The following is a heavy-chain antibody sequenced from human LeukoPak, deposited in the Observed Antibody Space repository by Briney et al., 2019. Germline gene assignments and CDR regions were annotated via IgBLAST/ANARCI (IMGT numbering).Heavy chain of an antibody. J-gene: IGHJ5*02. D-gene: IGHD1-26*01. CDR1: GLTFSNYW. CDR2: ISTDGRST. V-gene: IGHV3-74*01. Sequence: PGGSLRLSCAASGLTFSNYWMHWVRQAPGKGLVWVSGISTDGRSTVYADSVKGRFTISRDNAKNTLYLQMNSPRIEDTAVYYCVVDFQHNMPWGQGTLVTVSS. CDR3: VVDFQHNMP.